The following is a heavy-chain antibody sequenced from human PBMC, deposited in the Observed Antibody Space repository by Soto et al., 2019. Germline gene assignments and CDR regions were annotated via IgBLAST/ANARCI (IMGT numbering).Heavy chain of an antibody. CDR2: IIPIFGTA. J-gene: IGHJ2*01. Sequence: ASVKVSCKASGGTFSSYAISWVRQAPGQGLEWMGGIIPIFGTANYAQKFQGRVTITADESTSTAYMELSSLRSEDTAVYYCARGRVTGTTLHWYFDLWGRGTLVTVSS. CDR3: ARGRVTGTTLHWYFDL. V-gene: IGHV1-69*13. CDR1: GGTFSSYA. D-gene: IGHD1-20*01.